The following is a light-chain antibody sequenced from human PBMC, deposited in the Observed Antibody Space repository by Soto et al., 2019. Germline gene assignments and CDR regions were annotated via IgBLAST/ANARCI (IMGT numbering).Light chain of an antibody. CDR1: QSISSW. CDR2: DAS. J-gene: IGKJ1*01. V-gene: IGKV1-5*01. CDR3: QQYNSYSPT. Sequence: IQMTQSPSTLSASVGDRVTITCRASQSISSWLAWYQQKPGKAPKLLIYDASSLESWVPSRFSGSGSGPKFTLTISSLQHADLATYYCQQYNSYSPTFGHGTKVQIK.